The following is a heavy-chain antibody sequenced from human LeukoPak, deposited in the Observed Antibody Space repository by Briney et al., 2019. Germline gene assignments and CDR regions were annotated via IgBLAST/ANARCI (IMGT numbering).Heavy chain of an antibody. V-gene: IGHV3-7*01. CDR1: GFTFSNYA. CDR3: ARIGYSSSSIDY. J-gene: IGHJ4*02. CDR2: IKEDGSIK. Sequence: GGSLRLSCAASGFTFSNYAMSWVRQAPGKGLEWVANIKEDGSIKYYVDSVKGRLTISRDNAKSSVYLQVNSLRAEDTALYYCARIGYSSSSIDYWGQGTLVTVSS. D-gene: IGHD6-13*01.